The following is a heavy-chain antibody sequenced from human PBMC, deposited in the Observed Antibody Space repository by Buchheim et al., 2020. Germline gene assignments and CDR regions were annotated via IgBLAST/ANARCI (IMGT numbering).Heavy chain of an antibody. CDR1: GGSISSGSYY. CDR2: IYTSGSP. Sequence: QVQLQESGPGLVKPSQTLSLTCTVSGGSISSGSYYWSWIRQPAGKGLEWIGRIYTSGSPNSNPSLKSRVPISVDTSKNQFSLKLSSVTAADTAVYYCARVRYTIFGVASDYWGQGTL. J-gene: IGHJ4*02. CDR3: ARVRYTIFGVASDY. D-gene: IGHD3-3*01. V-gene: IGHV4-61*02.